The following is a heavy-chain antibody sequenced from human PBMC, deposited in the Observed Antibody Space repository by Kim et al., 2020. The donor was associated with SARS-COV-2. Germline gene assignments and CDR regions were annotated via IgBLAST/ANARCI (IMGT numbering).Heavy chain of an antibody. D-gene: IGHD3-16*01. Sequence: SETLSLTCTVSGGSISSYYWSWIRQPPGKGLEWIGYIYYSGSTNSNPSPKSQGTISVETSTNQYSLNLSPVTAAATAASYCSWGFDPWGRGTRVTVSS. V-gene: IGHV4-59*01. J-gene: IGHJ2*01. CDR1: GGSISSYY. CDR3: SWGFDP. CDR2: IYYSGST.